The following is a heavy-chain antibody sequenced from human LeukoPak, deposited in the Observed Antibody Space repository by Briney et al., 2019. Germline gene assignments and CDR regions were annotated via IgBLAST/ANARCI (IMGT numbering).Heavy chain of an antibody. CDR2: IIPIFGTA. D-gene: IGHD3-10*01. CDR3: ARDSRRITMVRGVTDY. CDR1: GGTFSSYA. Sequence: SVKVSCKASGGTFSSYAISWVRQAPGQGLEWMGGIIPIFGTANYAQKFQGRVTITADKSTSTAYMELSSLRSDDTAVYYCARDSRRITMVRGVTDYWGQGTLVTVSS. J-gene: IGHJ4*02. V-gene: IGHV1-69*06.